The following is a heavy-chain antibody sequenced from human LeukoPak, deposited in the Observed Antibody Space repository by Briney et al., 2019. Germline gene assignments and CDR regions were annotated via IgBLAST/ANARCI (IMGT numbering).Heavy chain of an antibody. V-gene: IGHV3-7*01. D-gene: IGHD2-21*01. CDR3: ASEGDYKFGYFS. Sequence: GGSLRLSCAASGFIFKKYWMSWVRQAPGKGLEWVANIKKEDGSEKNYVNSVKGRFTISRDNAKNSLYLQMNSLRVEDTAVYYCASEGDYKFGYFSWGQGTLVTVSS. CDR1: GFIFKKYW. CDR2: IKKEDGSEK. J-gene: IGHJ5*02.